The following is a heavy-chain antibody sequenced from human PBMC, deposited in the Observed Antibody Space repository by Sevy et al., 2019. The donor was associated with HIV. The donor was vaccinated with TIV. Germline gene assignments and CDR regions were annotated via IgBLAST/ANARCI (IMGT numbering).Heavy chain of an antibody. D-gene: IGHD3-10*01. CDR1: GGSFSGYY. J-gene: IGHJ5*02. CDR3: ARHYASGSYHWFDP. V-gene: IGHV4-34*01. Sequence: SETLSLTCAVYGGSFSGYYWSWIRQPPGKGLEWIGEINHSGSTNYNPSLKSRVTISVDTSKNQFSLELSAMTAADTAVYYCARHYASGSYHWFDPWGQATLVTVTS. CDR2: INHSGST.